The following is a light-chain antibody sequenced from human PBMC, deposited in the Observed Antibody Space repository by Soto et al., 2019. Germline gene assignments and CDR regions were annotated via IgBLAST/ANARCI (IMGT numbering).Light chain of an antibody. V-gene: IGKV3-11*01. CDR1: QSVICY. J-gene: IGKJ4*01. Sequence: EIVLTQSPATLSLSPGERATLSCMASQSVICYLAWYQKKPGQSPRLLIYDASNRATDVPARFSGSGSGTDFTLTMSSLAHEDFAIYYCQQRNSCPLTFGGGTKVEIK. CDR2: DAS. CDR3: QQRNSCPLT.